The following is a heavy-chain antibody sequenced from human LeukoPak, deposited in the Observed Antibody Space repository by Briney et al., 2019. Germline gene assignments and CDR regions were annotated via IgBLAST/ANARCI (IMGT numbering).Heavy chain of an antibody. Sequence: PSETLSLTCTASGGSISSYYWSWIRQPPGKGLEWIGYIYYSGSTNYNPSLKSRVTISVDTSKNQFSLKLSSVTAADTAVYYCARHGSITGTKDWGQGTLVTVSS. J-gene: IGHJ4*02. V-gene: IGHV4-59*08. CDR1: GGSISSYY. D-gene: IGHD1-7*01. CDR2: IYYSGST. CDR3: ARHGSITGTKD.